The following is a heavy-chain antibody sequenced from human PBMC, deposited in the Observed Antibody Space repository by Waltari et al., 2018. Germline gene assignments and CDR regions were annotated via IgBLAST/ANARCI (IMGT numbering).Heavy chain of an antibody. J-gene: IGHJ4*02. CDR3: ARDSQTTEYSSSWD. D-gene: IGHD6-13*01. V-gene: IGHV4-4*02. CDR1: GGPLSRSHW. CDR2: IYHSGST. Sequence: QVQLQESGPGLVKPSGTLSLPCAVSGGPLSRSHWWRWVRQSPGKGLEWIGEIYHSGSTNYNPSLKSRVTISVDKSKNQFSLKLSSVTAADTAVYYCARDSQTTEYSSSWDWGQGTLVTVSS.